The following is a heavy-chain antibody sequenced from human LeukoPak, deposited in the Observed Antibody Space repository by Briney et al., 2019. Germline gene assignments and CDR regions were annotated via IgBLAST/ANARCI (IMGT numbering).Heavy chain of an antibody. V-gene: IGHV1-69*13. D-gene: IGHD6-13*01. CDR1: GGTFSSYA. CDR3: ARDQGYSRGPDNWFDP. J-gene: IGHJ5*02. CDR2: IIPIFGTA. Sequence: ASVKVSCKASGGTFSSYAISWVRQAPGQGLEWMGGIIPIFGTANYAQKFQGRVTITADESTSTAYMELSSLRSEDTAVYYCARDQGYSRGPDNWFDPWGQGTLVTVSS.